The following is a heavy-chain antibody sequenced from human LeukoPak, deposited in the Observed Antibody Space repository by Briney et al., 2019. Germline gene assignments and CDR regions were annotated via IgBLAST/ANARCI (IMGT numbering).Heavy chain of an antibody. CDR2: INHSGST. D-gene: IGHD1-26*01. CDR3: ARKSGSFLRYYYFDY. V-gene: IGHV4-34*01. CDR1: GGSFSGYY. Sequence: PSETLSLTCAVYGGSFSGYYWSWIRQPPGEGLEWIGEINHSGSTNYNPSLKSRVTISVDTSKNQFSLKLSSVTAADTAVYYCARKSGSFLRYYYFDYWGQGTLVTVSS. J-gene: IGHJ4*02.